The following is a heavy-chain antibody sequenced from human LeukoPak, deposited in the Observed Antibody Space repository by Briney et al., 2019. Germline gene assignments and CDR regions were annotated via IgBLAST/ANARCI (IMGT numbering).Heavy chain of an antibody. CDR3: ARSTVALGYFDY. Sequence: SVKVSCKASGGTFSSYAISWVRQAPGQGLEWVGGIIPIFGTANYAQKFQGRVTITADESTSTAYMELSSLRSEDRAVYYCARSTVALGYFDYWGQGTLVTVSS. CDR2: IIPIFGTA. CDR1: GGTFSSYA. D-gene: IGHD4-23*01. V-gene: IGHV1-69*13. J-gene: IGHJ4*02.